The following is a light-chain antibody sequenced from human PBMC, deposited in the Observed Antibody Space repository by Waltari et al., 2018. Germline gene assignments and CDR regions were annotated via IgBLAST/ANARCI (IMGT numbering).Light chain of an antibody. V-gene: IGLV3-27*01. Sequence: SYELTQPSSVSVSPGQTARITCSGDVLAKKYARWFQQKPGQAPVLVIYKDSGRPSGIPERVAGSSSGTTVTLTISGAQVEDEADYYCYSAADNNRGWVFGGGTKLTVL. CDR3: YSAADNNRGWV. CDR2: KDS. J-gene: IGLJ3*02. CDR1: VLAKKY.